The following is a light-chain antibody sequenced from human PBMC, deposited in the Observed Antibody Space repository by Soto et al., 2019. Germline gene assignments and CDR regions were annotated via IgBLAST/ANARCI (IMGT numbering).Light chain of an antibody. J-gene: IGKJ5*01. CDR3: QQYGTSPIT. CDR2: GAS. Sequence: ENALTQSPGTLSLSPGERATLSCRASQTVSSYLTWYQQRPGQAPRLLIYGASNRAPGIPDRFSGSGSGTDFTLTISRLEPEDFALYYCQQYGTSPITFVQGTRLQIK. V-gene: IGKV3-20*01. CDR1: QTVSSY.